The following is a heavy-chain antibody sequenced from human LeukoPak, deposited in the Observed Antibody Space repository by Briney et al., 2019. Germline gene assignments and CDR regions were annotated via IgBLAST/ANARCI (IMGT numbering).Heavy chain of an antibody. CDR2: ISGSGGST. Sequence: GGSLRLSCAASGFTFSSYAMSWVRQAPGKGLEWVSAISGSGGSTYYADSVKGRLTISRDNSKNTLYLQMNGLRAEDTAVYYCVREGVGATTQAFDIWGQGTMVTVS. V-gene: IGHV3-23*01. CDR1: GFTFSSYA. CDR3: VREGVGATTQAFDI. D-gene: IGHD1-26*01. J-gene: IGHJ3*02.